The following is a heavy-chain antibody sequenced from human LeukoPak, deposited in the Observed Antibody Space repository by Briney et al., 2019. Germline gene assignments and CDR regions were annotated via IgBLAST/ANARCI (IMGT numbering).Heavy chain of an antibody. D-gene: IGHD4/OR15-4a*01. Sequence: QTGGSLRLSCAASGFTFSDYYMSWIRQAPGKGLEWVSFIYSDNTHYSDSVKGRFTISRDNSKNTLYLQMNSLRAEDTAVYYCARRAGAYSHPYDHWGQGTLVTVSS. J-gene: IGHJ4*02. CDR1: GFTFSDYY. CDR3: ARRAGAYSHPYDH. V-gene: IGHV3-53*01. CDR2: IYSDNT.